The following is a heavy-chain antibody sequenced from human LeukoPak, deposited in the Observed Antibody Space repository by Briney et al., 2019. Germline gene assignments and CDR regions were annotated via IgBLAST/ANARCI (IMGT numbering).Heavy chain of an antibody. D-gene: IGHD2-2*01. CDR2: ISSSSSTI. CDR3: ASSSGYPRSDY. CDR1: GFTFSSYA. V-gene: IGHV3-48*04. J-gene: IGHJ4*02. Sequence: GGSLRLSCAASGFTFSSYAMSWVRQAPGKGLEWVSYISSSSSTIYYADSVKGRFTISRDNAKNSLYLQMNSLRAEDTAVYYCASSSGYPRSDYWGQGTLVTVSS.